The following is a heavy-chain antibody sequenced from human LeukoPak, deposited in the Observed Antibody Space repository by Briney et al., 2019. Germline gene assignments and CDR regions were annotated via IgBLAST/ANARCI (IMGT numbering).Heavy chain of an antibody. CDR2: IYYSGST. J-gene: IGHJ4*02. CDR1: GFIFSSHGMN. Sequence: GSLTLSCAVSGFIFSSHGMNWVRQPPGKGLEWIGSIYYSGSTYYNPPLKSRVTRSVDTSKNQFSLKLSSVTAADTAVYYCARLSSGWYAGYFDYWGQGTLVTVSS. D-gene: IGHD6-19*01. CDR3: ARLSSGWYAGYFDY. V-gene: IGHV4-39*01.